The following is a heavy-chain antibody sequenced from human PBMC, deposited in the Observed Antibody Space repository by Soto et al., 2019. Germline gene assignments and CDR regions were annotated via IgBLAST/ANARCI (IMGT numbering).Heavy chain of an antibody. D-gene: IGHD3-10*01. Sequence: SETLSLTCTVSGGSIRSGGYYWIWIRQHPGKGLEWIGYIYYSGSTYYNPSLKSRVTISVDTSKNQFSLKLSSVTAADTAVYYCARVLGFGDPFDYWGQGTLVTVSS. V-gene: IGHV4-31*03. CDR2: IYYSGST. CDR1: GGSIRSGGYY. CDR3: ARVLGFGDPFDY. J-gene: IGHJ4*02.